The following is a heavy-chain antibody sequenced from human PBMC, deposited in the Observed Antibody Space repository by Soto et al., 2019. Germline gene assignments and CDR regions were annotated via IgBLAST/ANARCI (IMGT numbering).Heavy chain of an antibody. Sequence: QVQLVQSGAEVKKPGSSVKVSCKASGGTFSSYAISWVRQAPGQGLEWMGGIIPIFGTANYAQKFQGRVMITADESTSTAYMELSSLRSEDTAVYYCARDLTGTTGYYYYYGMDVWGQGTTVTVSS. J-gene: IGHJ6*02. V-gene: IGHV1-69*01. CDR1: GGTFSSYA. CDR2: IIPIFGTA. CDR3: ARDLTGTTGYYYYYGMDV. D-gene: IGHD1-7*01.